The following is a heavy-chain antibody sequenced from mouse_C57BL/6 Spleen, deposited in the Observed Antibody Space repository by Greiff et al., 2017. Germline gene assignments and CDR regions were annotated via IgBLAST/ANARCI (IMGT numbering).Heavy chain of an antibody. CDR1: GFTFSDYY. Sequence: KLMESGGGLVQPGGSLKLSCAASGFTFSDYYMYWVRQTPEKRLEWVAYISNGGGSTYYPDTVKGRFTISRDNAKNTLYLQMSRLKSEDTAMYYCAGFAYWGQGTLVTVSA. CDR2: ISNGGGST. V-gene: IGHV5-12*01. J-gene: IGHJ3*01. CDR3: AGFAY.